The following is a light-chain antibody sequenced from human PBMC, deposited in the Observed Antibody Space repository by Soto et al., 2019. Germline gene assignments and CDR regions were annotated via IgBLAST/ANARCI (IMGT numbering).Light chain of an antibody. CDR1: SSNVGNNF. CDR2: DNN. V-gene: IGLV1-51*01. J-gene: IGLJ1*01. Sequence: QCALTQPPSVSAAPGQKVTISCSGSSSNVGNNFVSWYLHLPGKAPKLLIYDNNKRPSGIPDRFSGSKSGTSATLGITGLQTGDEADYYCGTWDSSLSAHVFGTGTKVTVL. CDR3: GTWDSSLSAHV.